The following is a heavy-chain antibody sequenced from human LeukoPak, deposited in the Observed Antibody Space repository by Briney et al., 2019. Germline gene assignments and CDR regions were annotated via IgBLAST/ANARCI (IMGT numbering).Heavy chain of an antibody. Sequence: GGSLRLSCAASGFTFDNFAMHWIRQAPGKGLEWVSLISGDGTSTYYADSVKGRFAISRDNSKSSLHLQMNSLRTEDTALYYCAKLIMVTATWGQGTLVTVSS. V-gene: IGHV3-43*02. CDR1: GFTFDNFA. CDR2: ISGDGTST. CDR3: AKLIMVTAT. D-gene: IGHD2-21*02. J-gene: IGHJ4*02.